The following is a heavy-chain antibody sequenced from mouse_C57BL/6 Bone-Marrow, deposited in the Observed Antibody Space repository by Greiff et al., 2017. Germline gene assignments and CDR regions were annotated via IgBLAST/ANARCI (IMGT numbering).Heavy chain of an antibody. Sequence: QVQLQQPGAELVMPGASVKLSCKASGYTFTSYWMPWVKQRPGQGLEWIGEIDPSDSYTNYNQKFKGKSTLTVDKSSSTAYMQLSSLTSEDSAVYYCAREGFITTVPFAYWGQGTLVTVSA. V-gene: IGHV1-69*01. CDR2: IDPSDSYT. CDR3: AREGFITTVPFAY. J-gene: IGHJ3*01. CDR1: GYTFTSYW. D-gene: IGHD1-1*01.